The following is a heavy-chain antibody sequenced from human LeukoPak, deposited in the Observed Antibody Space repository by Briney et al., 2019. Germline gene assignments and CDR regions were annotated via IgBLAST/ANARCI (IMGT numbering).Heavy chain of an antibody. Sequence: SETLSLTCAVYGGSFSGYYWSWIRQPPGKGLEWIGYIYYSGSTNYNPSLKSRVTISVDTFKNQFSLKLSSVTAADTAVYYCARGTRYYDSSGYYYGVWGQGTLVTVSS. CDR3: ARGTRYYDSSGYYYGV. D-gene: IGHD3-22*01. J-gene: IGHJ4*02. CDR2: IYYSGST. V-gene: IGHV4-59*01. CDR1: GGSFSGYY.